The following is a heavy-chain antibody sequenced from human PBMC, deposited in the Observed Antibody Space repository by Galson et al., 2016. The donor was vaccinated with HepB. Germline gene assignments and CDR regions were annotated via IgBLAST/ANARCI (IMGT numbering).Heavy chain of an antibody. CDR3: ASYPGYFPGN. CDR1: GFTFNKYN. D-gene: IGHD3-9*01. J-gene: IGHJ4*02. CDR2: ISDTTSII. Sequence: SLRLSCAASGFTFNKYNMNWVRQASGKGLEWILYISDTTSIIYYADSVKGRFTISRDNAKNSLYLQMNSLRAEDTAVYYCASYPGYFPGNWGQGTLVTVSS. V-gene: IGHV3-48*04.